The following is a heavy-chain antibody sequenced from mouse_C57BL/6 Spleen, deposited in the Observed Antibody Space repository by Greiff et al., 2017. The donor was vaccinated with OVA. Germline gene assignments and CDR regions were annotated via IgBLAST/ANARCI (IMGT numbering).Heavy chain of an antibody. CDR3: ARWGTITTVVATDWYFDV. V-gene: IGHV1-69*01. D-gene: IGHD1-1*01. CDR1: GYTFTSYW. Sequence: VQLQQPGAELVMPGASVKLSCKASGYTFTSYWMHWVKQRPGQGLEWIGEIDPSDSYTNYNQKFKGKSTLTVDKSSSTAYMQLSSLTSEDSAVYYCARWGTITTVVATDWYFDVWGTGTTVTVSS. CDR2: IDPSDSYT. J-gene: IGHJ1*03.